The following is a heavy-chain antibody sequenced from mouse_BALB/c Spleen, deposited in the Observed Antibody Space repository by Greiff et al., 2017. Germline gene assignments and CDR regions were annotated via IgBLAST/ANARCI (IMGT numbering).Heavy chain of an antibody. CDR1: GYTFTSYW. CDR2: INPSNGRT. V-gene: IGHV1S81*02. D-gene: IGHD2-1*01. Sequence: QVQLQQPGAELVKPGASVKLSCKASGYTFTSYWMHWVKQRPGQGLEWIGEINPSNGRTNYNEKFKSKATLTVDKSSSTAYMQLSSLTSEDSAVYYCARERGNYDAMDYWGQGTSVTVSS. J-gene: IGHJ4*01. CDR3: ARERGNYDAMDY.